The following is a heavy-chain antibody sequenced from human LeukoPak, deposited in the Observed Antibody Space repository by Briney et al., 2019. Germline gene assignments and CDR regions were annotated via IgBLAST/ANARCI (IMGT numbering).Heavy chain of an antibody. V-gene: IGHV1-69*05. J-gene: IGHJ6*02. CDR3: TRGYDTGRYSYGMDV. CDR2: IIPIFGTA. CDR1: GGTFSSYA. Sequence: SVKVSCKASGGTFSSYAISWVRQAPGQGLEWMGGIIPIFGTANYAQKFQGRVTITTDESTSTAYMELSSLRSEDTAVYYCTRGYDTGRYSYGMDVWGQGTTVIVSS. D-gene: IGHD3-10*01.